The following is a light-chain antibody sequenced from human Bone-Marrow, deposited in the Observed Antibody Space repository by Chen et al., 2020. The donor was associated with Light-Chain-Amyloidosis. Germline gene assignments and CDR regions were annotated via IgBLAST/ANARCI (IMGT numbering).Light chain of an antibody. CDR2: KVS. CDR3: MQGTHWPPIT. Sequence: DVVLTQSPLSLPVTLGQPASISCSSSQSLVRSDGNTYLNWFQQRPGQSPRRLIYKVSNRASGVPDRFSGSGSGTDFTLKISRVEAEDVGVYYGMQGTHWPPITFGQGTRLEIK. CDR1: QSLVRSDGNTY. J-gene: IGKJ5*01. V-gene: IGKV2-30*02.